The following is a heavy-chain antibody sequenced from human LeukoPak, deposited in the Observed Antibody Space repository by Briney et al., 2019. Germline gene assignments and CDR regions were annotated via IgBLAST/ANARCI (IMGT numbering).Heavy chain of an antibody. V-gene: IGHV1-69*05. Sequence: GASVKVSCKASGGTFSSYAISWVRQAPGQGLEWMGGIIPIFGTANYAQKFQGRVTMTRDTSISTAYMELSRLRSDDTAVYYCARVFRMGPRDCSGGSCNNWFDPWGQGTLVTVSS. CDR1: GGTFSSYA. CDR2: IIPIFGTA. J-gene: IGHJ5*02. D-gene: IGHD2-15*01. CDR3: ARVFRMGPRDCSGGSCNNWFDP.